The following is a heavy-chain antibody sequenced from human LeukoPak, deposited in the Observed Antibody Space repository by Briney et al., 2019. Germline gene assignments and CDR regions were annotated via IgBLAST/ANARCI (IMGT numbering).Heavy chain of an antibody. CDR3: YLFYGSGERFDY. D-gene: IGHD3-10*01. CDR2: IKSKTDGGTT. CDR1: GFTFSNAW. Sequence: PGGSLRLSCAASGFTFSNAWMSWVRQAPGKGLEWVGRIKSKTDGGTTDYAAPVKGRFTISRDDSKNTLYLQMNSLKTEDTVVYYCYLFYGSGERFDYWGQGTLVTVSS. V-gene: IGHV3-15*01. J-gene: IGHJ4*02.